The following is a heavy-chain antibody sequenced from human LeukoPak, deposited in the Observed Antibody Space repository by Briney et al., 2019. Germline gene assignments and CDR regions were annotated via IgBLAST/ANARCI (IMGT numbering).Heavy chain of an antibody. CDR2: ISYDGSNK. Sequence: GGSLRLSCAASGFTFSSYGMHWVRQAPCKGLEWVAVISYDGSNKYYADSVKGRFTISRDNSKNTLYLQMNSLRAEDTAVYYCAKDGGSWIQLWNAFDIWGQGTMVTVSS. V-gene: IGHV3-30*18. CDR3: AKDGGSWIQLWNAFDI. J-gene: IGHJ3*02. D-gene: IGHD5-18*01. CDR1: GFTFSSYG.